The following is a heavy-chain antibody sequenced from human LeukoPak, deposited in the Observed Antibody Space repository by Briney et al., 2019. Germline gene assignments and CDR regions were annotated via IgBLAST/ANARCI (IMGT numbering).Heavy chain of an antibody. J-gene: IGHJ4*02. V-gene: IGHV4-34*01. CDR2: INHGGST. CDR3: ARVDCSGGSCYSRYFEY. D-gene: IGHD2-15*01. Sequence: SETLSLTCAVYGGSFSGDFWSWIRQSPGKGLEWIGEINHGGSTTYNPSLKSRVTISIDTSKNQFSLKLSSVTAADTAVYYCARVDCSGGSCYSRYFEYWGQGTLVTVSS. CDR1: GGSFSGDF.